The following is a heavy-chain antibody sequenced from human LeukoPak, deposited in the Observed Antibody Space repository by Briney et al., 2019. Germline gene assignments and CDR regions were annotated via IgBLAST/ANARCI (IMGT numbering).Heavy chain of an antibody. CDR3: ARSNPSGSYYAGDY. J-gene: IGHJ4*02. D-gene: IGHD3-10*01. Sequence: SSETPSLTCTVSGGSISSYYWSWIRQPPGKGLEWIGYIYYSGSTNYNPSLKSRVTISVDTSKNQFSLKLSSVTAADTAVYYCARSNPSGSYYAGDYWGQGTLVTVSS. CDR1: GGSISSYY. V-gene: IGHV4-59*08. CDR2: IYYSGST.